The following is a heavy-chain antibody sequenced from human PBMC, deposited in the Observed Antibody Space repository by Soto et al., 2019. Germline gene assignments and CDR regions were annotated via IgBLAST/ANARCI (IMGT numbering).Heavy chain of an antibody. D-gene: IGHD2-8*01. Sequence: QVQLVESGGGVVQPGRSLRLSCAASGFTFSNYDMHWVRQPPGKGLEWVALISDDGDNEYYAESVTGRFTISRDNSKNTLYLQMDSMSTKDTAVSYCENPTNGKYWGYFQYWGQGTLVTVSS. CDR2: ISDDGDNE. CDR3: ENPTNGKYWGYFQY. J-gene: IGHJ4*02. CDR1: GFTFSNYD. V-gene: IGHV3-30*18.